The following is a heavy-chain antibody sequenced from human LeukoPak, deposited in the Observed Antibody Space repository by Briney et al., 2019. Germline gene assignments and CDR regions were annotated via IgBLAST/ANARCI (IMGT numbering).Heavy chain of an antibody. D-gene: IGHD5-18*01. J-gene: IGHJ4*02. Sequence: GGSLRLSCAASGFTFSSYAMSWVRQAPGKGLEWVSTISGSGGSTYYADSVKGRFTISRDNSKNTLYLQMNSLRAEDTAVYYCAKDGIRGYSYGFASFDYWGQGTLVTVSS. CDR3: AKDGIRGYSYGFASFDY. V-gene: IGHV3-23*01. CDR2: ISGSGGST. CDR1: GFTFSSYA.